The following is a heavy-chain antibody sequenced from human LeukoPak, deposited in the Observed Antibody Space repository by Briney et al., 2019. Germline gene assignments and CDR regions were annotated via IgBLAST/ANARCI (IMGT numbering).Heavy chain of an antibody. CDR1: GYTFTSYA. Sequence: ASVKVSCKASGYTFTSYAMHWVRQAPGQRLEWMGWINAGNGNTKYSQKFQGRVTIIRDTSASTAYMELSSLRSEDTAVYYCARVQYTYYYDSSGYYPWGQGTLVTVSS. CDR2: INAGNGNT. D-gene: IGHD3-22*01. V-gene: IGHV1-3*01. J-gene: IGHJ5*02. CDR3: ARVQYTYYYDSSGYYP.